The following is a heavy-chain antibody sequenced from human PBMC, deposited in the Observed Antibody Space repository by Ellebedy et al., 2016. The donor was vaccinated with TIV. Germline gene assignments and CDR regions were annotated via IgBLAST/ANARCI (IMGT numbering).Heavy chain of an antibody. J-gene: IGHJ2*01. Sequence: SETLSLTCTVSGGSISRSSYYWGWIRQPPGKGLEWIGSIFYTGTTSYNPSLKSRVTISVDTSKNQFSLKLSSVTAADTAVYYCARSLMIFSFDKCYFDFWGRGTLVTVSS. CDR3: ARSLMIFSFDKCYFDF. D-gene: IGHD3/OR15-3a*01. CDR1: GGSISRSSYY. V-gene: IGHV4-39*01. CDR2: IFYTGTT.